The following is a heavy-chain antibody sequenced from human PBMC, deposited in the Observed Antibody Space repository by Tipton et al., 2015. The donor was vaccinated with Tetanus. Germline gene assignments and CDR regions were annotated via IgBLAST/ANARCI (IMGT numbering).Heavy chain of an antibody. CDR2: IYYKGST. Sequence: TLSLTCTISGDSMSPYYWGWLRQPPGKGLEWIGYIYYKGSTNYNPPLRSRVTISIDTSSNQFSLKLTSVTPADTAIYYCARGPSYSGAWYHYWGQGAMITVSP. CDR3: ARGPSYSGAWYHY. D-gene: IGHD6-19*01. CDR1: GDSMSPYY. J-gene: IGHJ4*02. V-gene: IGHV4-59*01.